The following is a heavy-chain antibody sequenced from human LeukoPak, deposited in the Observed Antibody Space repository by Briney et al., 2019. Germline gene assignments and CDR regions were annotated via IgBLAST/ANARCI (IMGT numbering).Heavy chain of an antibody. V-gene: IGHV3-9*01. CDR3: AKGEGSMIVN. CDR1: GFTFDDYA. D-gene: IGHD3-22*01. Sequence: GGSLRLSCAASGFTFDDYAMHWVRQAPGKGLEWVSGISWNSGSIGYADSVKGRFTISRDNAKNSLYLQMNSLRAEDTALYYCAKGEGSMIVNWGQGTLVTVSS. CDR2: ISWNSGSI. J-gene: IGHJ4*02.